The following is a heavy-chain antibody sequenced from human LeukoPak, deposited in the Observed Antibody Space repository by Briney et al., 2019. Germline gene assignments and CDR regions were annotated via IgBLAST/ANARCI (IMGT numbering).Heavy chain of an antibody. CDR1: GGSFSGYY. Sequence: SETLSLTCAVYGGSFSGYYWSWIRQPPGKGLEWIGEINHSGSTNYNPSLKSRVTISVDTSKNQFSLKLSSVTAADTAVYYCARLDYVWGSYRSYYFDYWGQGTLVTVSS. V-gene: IGHV4-34*01. D-gene: IGHD3-16*02. J-gene: IGHJ4*02. CDR3: ARLDYVWGSYRSYYFDY. CDR2: INHSGST.